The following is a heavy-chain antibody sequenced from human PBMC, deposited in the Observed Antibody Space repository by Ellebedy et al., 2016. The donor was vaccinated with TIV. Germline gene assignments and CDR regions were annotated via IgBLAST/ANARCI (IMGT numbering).Heavy chain of an antibody. CDR3: ARAHSGYYYDSSGYYLFDY. J-gene: IGHJ4*02. D-gene: IGHD3-22*01. CDR1: GGSISSYY. Sequence: SETLSLTCTVSGGSISSYYWSWIRQPPGKGLEWIGYIYYSGSTNYNPSLKSRVTISVDTSKNQFSLKLSSVIAADTAVYYCARAHSGYYYDSSGYYLFDYWGQGTLVTVSS. CDR2: IYYSGST. V-gene: IGHV4-59*01.